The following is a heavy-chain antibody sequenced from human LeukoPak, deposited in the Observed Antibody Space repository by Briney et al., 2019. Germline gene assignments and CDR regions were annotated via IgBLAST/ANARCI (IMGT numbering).Heavy chain of an antibody. D-gene: IGHD3-10*01. V-gene: IGHV4-4*07. Sequence: SETLSLTCTVSGGSISSYYWSWIRQPAGKGLEWIGRIYTSGSTNYNPSLKSRVTMSVDTSKNQFSLKLSSVTAADTAVYFCARGPQVNTGSFFSGWFDPWGQGTLVTVSS. CDR2: IYTSGST. CDR3: ARGPQVNTGSFFSGWFDP. CDR1: GGSISSYY. J-gene: IGHJ5*02.